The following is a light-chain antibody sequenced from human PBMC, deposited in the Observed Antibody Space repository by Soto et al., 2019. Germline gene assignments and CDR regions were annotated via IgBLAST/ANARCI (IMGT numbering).Light chain of an antibody. CDR1: SSDVGGYDY. CDR2: DVS. CDR3: SSYASSSTRV. V-gene: IGLV2-14*03. J-gene: IGLJ1*01. Sequence: QSALTQPASVSGSPGQSITISCTGTSSDVGGYDYVSWYQQHPGKAPKLMIHDVSSRPSGVSNRFSGSKSGNTASPTISGLQAEDEADYYCSSYASSSTRVFGTGTKLTVL.